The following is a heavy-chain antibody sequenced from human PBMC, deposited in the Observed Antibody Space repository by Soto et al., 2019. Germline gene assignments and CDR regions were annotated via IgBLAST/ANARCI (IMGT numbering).Heavy chain of an antibody. J-gene: IGHJ4*02. Sequence: PVGSLRLSGAASGFSFSDYAMSWVRQAPGKGLEWVSVISESGGSTHYADSVRGRFTVSRDNSKNSLSLRMNSLRDEDTAVYFCAKRSPYSSGWYSPIFDYWGQGALVTVSS. V-gene: IGHV3-23*01. CDR1: GFSFSDYA. CDR2: ISESGGST. D-gene: IGHD6-13*01. CDR3: AKRSPYSSGWYSPIFDY.